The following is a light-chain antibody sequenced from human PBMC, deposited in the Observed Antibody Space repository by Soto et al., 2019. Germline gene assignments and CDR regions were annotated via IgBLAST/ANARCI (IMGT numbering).Light chain of an antibody. CDR2: EVS. CDR1: SSDVGGYNY. V-gene: IGLV2-14*01. CDR3: SSYTSSSTPEV. Sequence: QSVLTQPASVSGSPGQSITISCTGTSSDVGGYNYVSWYQQHPGKAPKLMIYEVSNRPSGVSNRFSGSKSGNTASLTISGLQAEYDADYYCSSYTSSSTPEVFGNETNVTVL. J-gene: IGLJ1*01.